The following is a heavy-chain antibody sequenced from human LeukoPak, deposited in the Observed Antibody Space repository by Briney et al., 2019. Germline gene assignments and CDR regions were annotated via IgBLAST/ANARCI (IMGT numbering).Heavy chain of an antibody. Sequence: SETLSLTCTVSSGXISYFYWNWIRQPPGKGLEWIGYIHYTGSTNYNPSLKSRVTISVDTSKNQFSLKLSSVTAADTAVYYCATYTNRLHYWGQGTLVTVSS. CDR3: ATYTNRLHY. J-gene: IGHJ4*02. CDR2: IHYTGST. D-gene: IGHD2-8*01. CDR1: SGXISYFY. V-gene: IGHV4-59*01.